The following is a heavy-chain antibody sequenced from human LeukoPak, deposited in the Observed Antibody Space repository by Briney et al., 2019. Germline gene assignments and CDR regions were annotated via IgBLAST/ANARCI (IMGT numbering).Heavy chain of an antibody. CDR1: GGSFSGYY. CDR3: ARAPYDSSGYYYSHYFDY. Sequence: SETLSLTCAVYGGSFSGYYWSWLRQPPGKGLEWIGEINHGGSTNYNPALKSRVTISVDTSKNQFSLKLSSVTAADTAVYYCARAPYDSSGYYYSHYFDYWGQGTLVTVSS. V-gene: IGHV4-34*01. J-gene: IGHJ4*02. CDR2: INHGGST. D-gene: IGHD3-22*01.